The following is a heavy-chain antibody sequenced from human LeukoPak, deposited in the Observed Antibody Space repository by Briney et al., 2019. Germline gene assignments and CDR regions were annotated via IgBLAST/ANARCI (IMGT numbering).Heavy chain of an antibody. CDR3: ASPFLYYYDSSGYRLDY. CDR2: IYSGGST. CDR1: GFTVSSNY. D-gene: IGHD3-22*01. V-gene: IGHV3-53*01. J-gene: IGHJ4*02. Sequence: GGSLRLSCAASGFTVSSNYMSWVRQAPGTGLEWVSIIYSGGSTFYADSVKGRFTISRDNSKNTLYLQMNSLRAEDTAVYYCASPFLYYYDSSGYRLDYWGQGTVLTVS.